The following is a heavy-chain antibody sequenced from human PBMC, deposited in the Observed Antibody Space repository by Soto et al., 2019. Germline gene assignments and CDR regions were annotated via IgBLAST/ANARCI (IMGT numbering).Heavy chain of an antibody. CDR1: GYSFTRYG. V-gene: IGHV1-18*01. D-gene: IGHD1-26*01. CDR2: ISAYNGNT. CDR3: AGDRAGGSYYFDY. J-gene: IGHJ4*02. Sequence: QVQLVQSGAEVKKPGASVKVSCKASGYSFTRYGSSWVRQAPGQGLEWMGWISAYNGNTNYAQQLQGRVTMTTDTSTSTAYMELRSLRSDDTAVYYGAGDRAGGSYYFDYWGQGTLVTVSS.